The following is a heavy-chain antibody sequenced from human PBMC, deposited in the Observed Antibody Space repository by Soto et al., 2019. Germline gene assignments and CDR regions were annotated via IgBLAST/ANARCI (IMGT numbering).Heavy chain of an antibody. CDR2: IWNDSSNK. J-gene: IGHJ4*02. CDR1: GFSFSSYG. D-gene: IGHD1-20*01. Sequence: QVQLVESGGGVVQPGGSLRLSCAASGFSFSSYGMHWVRQAPGKGPEWVAVIWNDSSNKLYPDSVRGRFTISRDNSKSTLFLQMNSLRAEDTAVYYCATSNWNFFDYWGQGALVTVSS. V-gene: IGHV3-33*03. CDR3: ATSNWNFFDY.